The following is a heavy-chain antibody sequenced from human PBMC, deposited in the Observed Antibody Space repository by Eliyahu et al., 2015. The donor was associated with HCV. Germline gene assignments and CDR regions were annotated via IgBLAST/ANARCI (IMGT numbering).Heavy chain of an antibody. V-gene: IGHV3-23*01. CDR1: GFXFXXYX. J-gene: IGHJ5*02. CDR2: ITXSGDDT. Sequence: DVQLLESGGGLVQPGGSLRLSCAASGFXFXXYXLSWVRQAPGKGXDWGSVITXSGDDTXHADSVKGRFTTSRDNSKNTFYLQMNSLRVEDTAIYYCAKGTLPWCSGPRCYPLDHWGPGTLVTVSS. CDR3: AKGTLPWCSGPRCYPLDH. D-gene: IGHD2-15*01.